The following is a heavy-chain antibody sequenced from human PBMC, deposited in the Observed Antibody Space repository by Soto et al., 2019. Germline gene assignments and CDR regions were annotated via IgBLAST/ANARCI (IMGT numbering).Heavy chain of an antibody. CDR3: ATLIYDILTGYPNPTFDY. CDR1: VYTLTEFS. J-gene: IGHJ4*02. D-gene: IGHD3-9*01. CDR2: FDPEDGET. Sequence: ASVKVSCKVSVYTLTEFSMHLVRLAPGKGLEWMGGFDPEDGETIYAQKFQGRVTMTEDTSTDTAYMELSSLRSEDTAVYYCATLIYDILTGYPNPTFDYWGQGTLVTVSS. V-gene: IGHV1-24*01.